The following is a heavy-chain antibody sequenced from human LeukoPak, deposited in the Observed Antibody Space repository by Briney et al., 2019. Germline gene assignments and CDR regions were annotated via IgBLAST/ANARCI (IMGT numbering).Heavy chain of an antibody. Sequence: EPLSLTRPGYGGSLNGYYWKRVRQPPGKGLGWIGEINHSGSTNYNPSLKSRVTISVDTSKNKCSLKLSSVTAADTAVYYCARGSFIAAAGFIWGQGTLVTVSS. CDR1: GGSLNGYY. J-gene: IGHJ4*02. D-gene: IGHD6-13*01. CDR2: INHSGST. V-gene: IGHV4-34*01. CDR3: ARGSFIAAAGFI.